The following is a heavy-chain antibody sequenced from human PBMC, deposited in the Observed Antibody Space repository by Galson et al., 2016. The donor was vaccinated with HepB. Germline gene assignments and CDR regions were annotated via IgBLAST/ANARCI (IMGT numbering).Heavy chain of an antibody. J-gene: IGHJ4*02. V-gene: IGHV4-61*02. Sequence: TLSLTCTVSGGSISSGNYHWSWIRQPAGKGLEWIGRIFTSGSTNYNPSLRTRVTISVDTSKNQFSLKLNSVTAADMAVYYCARGEYSYGYFDYWGQGSLVAVSP. CDR3: ARGEYSYGYFDY. D-gene: IGHD5-18*01. CDR1: GGSISSGNYH. CDR2: IFTSGST.